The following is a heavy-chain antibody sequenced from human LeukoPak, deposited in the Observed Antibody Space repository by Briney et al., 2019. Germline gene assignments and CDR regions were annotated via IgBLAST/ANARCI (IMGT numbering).Heavy chain of an antibody. D-gene: IGHD2-21*02. CDR3: ARVQGVVVTAHYAFDI. V-gene: IGHV1-46*01. CDR2: INPSGGST. J-gene: IGHJ3*02. CDR1: GYTFTSYF. Sequence: GASVKVSCKASGYTFTSYFMHWVRQAPGQGLEGMGIINPSGGSTSYAQKFQGRVTMTRDTSTSTVYMELSSLRSEDTAVYYCARVQGVVVTAHYAFDIWGQGTMVTVSS.